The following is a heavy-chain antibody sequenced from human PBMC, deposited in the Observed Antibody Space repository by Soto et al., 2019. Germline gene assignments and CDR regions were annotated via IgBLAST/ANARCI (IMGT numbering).Heavy chain of an antibody. D-gene: IGHD2-21*01. J-gene: IGHJ4*02. Sequence: QVQVVQSGAEVQKPASSVKVSCKPSGGTFNTYTVNWVRLAPGHGLEWMGRFIPILDMANYAQKFQDRVTITADRSTFTAYMELNSLKSGDTAVYYCAITYCRDNSCPRDFDFWGPGTRVTVSS. CDR3: AITYCRDNSCPRDFDF. CDR2: FIPILDMA. CDR1: GGTFNTYT. V-gene: IGHV1-69*02.